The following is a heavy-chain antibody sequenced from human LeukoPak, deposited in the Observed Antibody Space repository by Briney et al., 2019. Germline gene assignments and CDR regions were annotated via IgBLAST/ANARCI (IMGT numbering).Heavy chain of an antibody. CDR3: ARVSGGY. D-gene: IGHD3-16*01. V-gene: IGHV3-7*03. CDR2: IKEDGSEK. J-gene: IGHJ4*02. Sequence: GGSLRLSCVASGFTFSSFWMSWVRQAPGKGLEWVANIKEDGSEKLYVDSVKGRFTISRDNAKNSLYLQMNSLRAEDTAVYYCARVSGGYWGQGTLVTVSS. CDR1: GFTFSSFW.